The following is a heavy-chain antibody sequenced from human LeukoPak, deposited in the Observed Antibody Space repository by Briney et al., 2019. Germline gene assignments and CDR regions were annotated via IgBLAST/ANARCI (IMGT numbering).Heavy chain of an antibody. Sequence: SVKVSCKASGGTFSSYAVSWVRQAPGHGLEWMGGIIPIFDTANYAQKFPGRVTITADEPASTAYMELSSLRSEDTAVYYCATSLYGDYGFGAFDIWGQGTMVTVSS. D-gene: IGHD4-17*01. J-gene: IGHJ3*02. CDR3: ATSLYGDYGFGAFDI. V-gene: IGHV1-69*01. CDR2: IIPIFDTA. CDR1: GGTFSSYA.